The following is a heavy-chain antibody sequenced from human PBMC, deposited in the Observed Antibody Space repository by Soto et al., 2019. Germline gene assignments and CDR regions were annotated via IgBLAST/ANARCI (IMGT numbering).Heavy chain of an antibody. CDR1: GGSFSGYY. Sequence: QVQLQQWGAGLLKPSETLSLTCAVYGGSFSGYYWSWIRQPPGKGLEWIGEINHSGSTNYNPSLKRRVTISVDPSKNQFSLKLSSVTAADTAVYYCASRLRYFDWLGGVDYWGQGTLVTVSS. D-gene: IGHD3-9*01. V-gene: IGHV4-34*01. J-gene: IGHJ4*02. CDR3: ASRLRYFDWLGGVDY. CDR2: INHSGST.